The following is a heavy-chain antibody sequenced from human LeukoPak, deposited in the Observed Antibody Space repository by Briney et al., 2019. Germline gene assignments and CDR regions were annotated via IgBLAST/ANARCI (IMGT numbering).Heavy chain of an antibody. J-gene: IGHJ3*02. CDR1: GFTFSSYE. D-gene: IGHD5-18*01. CDR2: ISYDGSNK. V-gene: IGHV3-30-3*01. Sequence: GGSLRLSCAASGFTFSSYEMNWVRQAPGKGLEWVAVISYDGSNKYYADSVKGRSTISRDNSKNTLYLQVNSLRPEDTAVYYCGRDTVGYGGAFDIWGQGTMVTVSS. CDR3: GRDTVGYGGAFDI.